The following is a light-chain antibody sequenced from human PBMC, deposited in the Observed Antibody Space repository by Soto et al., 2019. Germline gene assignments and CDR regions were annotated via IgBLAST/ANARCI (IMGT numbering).Light chain of an antibody. V-gene: IGLV2-11*01. CDR1: SSDVGGYHY. CDR3: CSYAGRPYV. CDR2: YVS. Sequence: QSALTQPRSVSGSPGQSVTISCTGTSSDVGGYHYVSWYQQYPGKAPKLMIYYVSKRPSGVPDRFSGSKSGNTASLPISGVQAEDEADYYCCSYAGRPYVFGTGTKLTVL. J-gene: IGLJ1*01.